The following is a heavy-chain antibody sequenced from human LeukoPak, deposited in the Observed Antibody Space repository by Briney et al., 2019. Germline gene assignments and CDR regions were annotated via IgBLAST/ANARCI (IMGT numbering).Heavy chain of an antibody. D-gene: IGHD3-22*01. V-gene: IGHV4-59*01. J-gene: IGHJ2*01. CDR3: ASSYYDSSGYYPPSWYFDL. Sequence: PSETLSLTCTVSGGSISSYYWSWIRQPPGKGLEWIGYIYYSGSTNYNPSLNRLGTISLNTSKNQFSLKQRYVTAANTAVYSCASSYYDSSGYYPPSWYFDLWGRGTLVTVSS. CDR1: GGSISSYY. CDR2: IYYSGST.